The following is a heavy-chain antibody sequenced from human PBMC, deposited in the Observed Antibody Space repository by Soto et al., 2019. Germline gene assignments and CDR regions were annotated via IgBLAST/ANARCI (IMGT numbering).Heavy chain of an antibody. CDR2: IIPIFGIA. CDR1: GGTFSSYA. D-gene: IGHD7-27*01. J-gene: IGHJ4*02. Sequence: ASVNVSCKASGGTFSSYAISWVRQAPGQGLEWMGGIIPIFGIANYAQKFQGRVTITADKSTSTAYMELSSLRSEDTAVYYCARSPGPPSNWGSGGEFDYWGQGTLVTVSS. CDR3: ARSPGPPSNWGSGGEFDY. V-gene: IGHV1-69*10.